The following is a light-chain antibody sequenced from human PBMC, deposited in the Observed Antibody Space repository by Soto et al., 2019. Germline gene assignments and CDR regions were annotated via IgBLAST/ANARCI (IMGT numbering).Light chain of an antibody. CDR3: SAYTSSLTLYF. CDR1: SSDVGTYNY. Sequence: QSVLTQPASVSGSPGQSITISCTGTSSDVGTYNYVSWYQQHSGKAPKLMIYEVSNRPSGVSNRFSGSKSGNTASLTISGLQAEDEADYYCSAYTSSLTLYFFGSGTKVTVL. J-gene: IGLJ1*01. V-gene: IGLV2-14*01. CDR2: EVS.